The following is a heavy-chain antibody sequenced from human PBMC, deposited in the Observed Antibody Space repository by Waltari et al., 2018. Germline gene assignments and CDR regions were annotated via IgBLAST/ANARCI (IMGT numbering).Heavy chain of an antibody. J-gene: IGHJ5*02. CDR3: ARHWKKSGYRFDP. CDR2: IYYSGST. V-gene: IGHV4-39*01. Sequence: QLQLQESGPGLVRPSETLSLTCSVAGGSISSGSFYWGWIRQSPGKGLEWIGSIYYSGSTDYNSNLKSRGTISGDTSKNQFSLKLSSVTAADTAVYYCARHWKKSGYRFDPWGQGTLVTVSS. CDR1: GGSISSGSFY. D-gene: IGHD5-12*01.